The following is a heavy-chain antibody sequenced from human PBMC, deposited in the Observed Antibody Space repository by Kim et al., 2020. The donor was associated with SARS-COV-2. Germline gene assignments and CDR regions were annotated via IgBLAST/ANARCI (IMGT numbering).Heavy chain of an antibody. J-gene: IGHJ6*02. D-gene: IGHD3-3*01. CDR1: GFTFSSYS. CDR3: AGRFWSGYYTGYGMDV. Sequence: GGSLRLSCAASGFTFSSYSMNWVRQAPGKGLEWVSSISSSSSYIYYADSVKGRFTISRDNAKNSLYLQMNSLRAEDTAVYYCAGRFWSGYYTGYGMDVWGQGTTVTVSS. V-gene: IGHV3-21*01. CDR2: ISSSSSYI.